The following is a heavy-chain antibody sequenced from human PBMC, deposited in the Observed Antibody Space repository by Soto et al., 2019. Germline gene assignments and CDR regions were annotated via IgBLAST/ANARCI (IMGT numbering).Heavy chain of an antibody. CDR3: GKGRSGDVDALY. Sequence: QVQLVQSGAEVKKSGASVTVSCKASGYTFTGYYIHWVRQAPGQGLEWMGEISPNSGGTKYAQQFQGRFTLTRDTSIATVYTDLSNLRPADSAVYYCGKGRSGDVDALYWGQGPLVTVYS. J-gene: IGHJ4*02. CDR1: GYTFTGYY. D-gene: IGHD1-26*01. CDR2: ISPNSGGT. V-gene: IGHV1-2*02.